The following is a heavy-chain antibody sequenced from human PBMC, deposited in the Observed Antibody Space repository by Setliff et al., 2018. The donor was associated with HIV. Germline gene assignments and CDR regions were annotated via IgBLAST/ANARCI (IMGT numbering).Heavy chain of an antibody. CDR1: GGSISSSTYY. V-gene: IGHV4-39*07. CDR2: IYSSVST. D-gene: IGHD1-26*01. CDR3: ATGGHRLHDY. Sequence: PSETLSLTCTVSGGSISSSTYYWGWIRQPPGKGLEWIGTIYSSVSTFYKASLKSRVIISLDTAKNQFSLKLRSVTAADTAVYYCATGGHRLHDYWGQGTLVTVSS. J-gene: IGHJ4*02.